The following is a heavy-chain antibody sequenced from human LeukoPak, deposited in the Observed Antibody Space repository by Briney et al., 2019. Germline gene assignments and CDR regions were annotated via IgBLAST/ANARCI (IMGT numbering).Heavy chain of an antibody. J-gene: IGHJ4*02. CDR2: ISGSGAGT. CDR3: AKEEFTPYFDY. Sequence: GGSLRLPCAASGFTFTSYAMSWVRQAPGKGLEWVSGISGSGAGTYYADSVKGRFTFSRDNSRNTLSLQMNSLRAEDTAVYYCAKEEFTPYFDYWGQGTLVTVSS. CDR1: GFTFTSYA. V-gene: IGHV3-23*01.